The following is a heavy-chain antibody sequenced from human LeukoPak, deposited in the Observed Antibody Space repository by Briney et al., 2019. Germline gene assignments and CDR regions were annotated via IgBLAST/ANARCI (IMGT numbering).Heavy chain of an antibody. D-gene: IGHD3-10*01. CDR3: XXDPHYYGSGSDY. J-gene: IGHJ4*02. Sequence: PGGSLRLSCAASGFTFSSYGMHWVRQAPGKGLEWVAVIWYDGSNKYYADSVKGRFTISRDNSKNTLFLQMNSLRAEDTAVYYXXXDPHYYGSGSDYWGQGTLVTVSS. V-gene: IGHV3-33*01. CDR2: IWYDGSNK. CDR1: GFTFSSYG.